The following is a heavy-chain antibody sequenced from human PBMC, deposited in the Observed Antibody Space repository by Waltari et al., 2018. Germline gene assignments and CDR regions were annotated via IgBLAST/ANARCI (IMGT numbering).Heavy chain of an antibody. D-gene: IGHD1-1*01. Sequence: EVQLLESGGGLVQPGGSLRLSCAASGFSFSSYAMSGVRQAPGGGLEGVSTSGGSGGSTYYAESVKGRFTISRDNSKNTFYLQMNTLRGEDTATYYCAKCSSGGTAIRFFDYWGQGTLVTVSS. CDR2: SGGSGGST. J-gene: IGHJ4*02. V-gene: IGHV3-23*01. CDR1: GFSFSSYA. CDR3: AKCSSGGTAIRFFDY.